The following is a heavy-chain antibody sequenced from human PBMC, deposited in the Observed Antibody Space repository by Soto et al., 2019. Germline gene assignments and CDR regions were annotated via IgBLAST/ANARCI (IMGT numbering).Heavy chain of an antibody. CDR2: INHSGST. D-gene: IGHD2-2*01. CDR3: ARKLGRLRDSGVVYESKEGEWVDP. Sequence: SDTLSLTCAVYGGSFSGYYWSWIRQPPGKGLEWIGEINHSGSTNYNPSLKSRVTISVDSSKNQFSLKLSSVTAADTAVYYCARKLGRLRDSGVVYESKEGEWVDPWGKGTLVT. V-gene: IGHV4-34*01. J-gene: IGHJ5*02. CDR1: GGSFSGYY.